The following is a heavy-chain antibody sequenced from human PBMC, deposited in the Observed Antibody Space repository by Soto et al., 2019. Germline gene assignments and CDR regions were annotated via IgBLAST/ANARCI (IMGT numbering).Heavy chain of an antibody. Sequence: QVQLVESGGGVVQPGRSLRLSCAASGFTFSSYGMHWVRQAPGKGLEWVAVISYDGSNKCYADSVKGRFTISRDNSKNTLYLQMNSLRAEDTAVYYCAKDLGYCSGGSCYGLDYWGQGTLVTVSS. J-gene: IGHJ4*02. D-gene: IGHD2-15*01. CDR3: AKDLGYCSGGSCYGLDY. V-gene: IGHV3-30*18. CDR1: GFTFSSYG. CDR2: ISYDGSNK.